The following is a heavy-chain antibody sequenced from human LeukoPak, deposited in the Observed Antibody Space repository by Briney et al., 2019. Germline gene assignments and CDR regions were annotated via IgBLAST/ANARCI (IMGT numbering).Heavy chain of an antibody. D-gene: IGHD5-12*01. CDR1: GGSISSYY. CDR3: ARALDIVANWFDP. J-gene: IGHJ5*02. Sequence: PETLSLTCTVPGGSISSYYWSWLRQPPAKGLEWIGYIYYSVSTNLNPSLKSRVTISVDTSQNQFSLKLSSVTAADTAVYYCARALDIVANWFDPWGQGTLVTVSS. V-gene: IGHV4-59*13. CDR2: IYYSVST.